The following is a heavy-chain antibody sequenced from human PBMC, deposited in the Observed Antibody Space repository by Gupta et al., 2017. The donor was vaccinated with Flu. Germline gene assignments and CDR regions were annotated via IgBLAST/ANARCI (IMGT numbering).Heavy chain of an antibody. Sequence: EVQLLESGGGVVQPGESLRLSCVVPGLTFSDYAMNWVRQAPGKGLEWLSTVGAGGDRTYYADSVMGRFTISRDNSKNTIYLQMNSLRGDDTAVYYCAKDRSGNPAIDYWGQGALVTVSA. D-gene: IGHD4-23*01. V-gene: IGHV3-23*01. CDR2: VGAGGDRT. CDR3: AKDRSGNPAIDY. CDR1: GLTFSDYA. J-gene: IGHJ4*02.